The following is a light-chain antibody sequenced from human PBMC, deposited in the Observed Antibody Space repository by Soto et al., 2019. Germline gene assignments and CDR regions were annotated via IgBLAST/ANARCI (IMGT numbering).Light chain of an antibody. V-gene: IGKV1-5*01. CDR2: DAS. Sequence: DIHMSQSPSTLSASVGDRVTITCRASQSISSWLAWYQQKPGKAPKLLIYDASSLESGVPSRLSGSGSGTEFTLTISSLQPDDFATYYCQQYNSYSTFGQGTKVDNK. CDR3: QQYNSYST. J-gene: IGKJ1*01. CDR1: QSISSW.